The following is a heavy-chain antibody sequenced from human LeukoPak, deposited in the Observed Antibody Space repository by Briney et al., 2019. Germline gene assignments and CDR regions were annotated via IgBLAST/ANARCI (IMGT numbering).Heavy chain of an antibody. V-gene: IGHV1-69*02. CDR2: IIPILGIA. D-gene: IGHD3-10*01. J-gene: IGHJ4*02. CDR3: ARGDPHSGSYYTYFDY. CDR1: GGTFSSYT. Sequence: SVKVSCKASGGTFSSYTISWVRQAPGQGLEWMGRIIPILGIANYAQKFQGRITITADKSTSTAYMELSSLRSEDTAVYYCARGDPHSGSYYTYFDYWGQGTLVTVSS.